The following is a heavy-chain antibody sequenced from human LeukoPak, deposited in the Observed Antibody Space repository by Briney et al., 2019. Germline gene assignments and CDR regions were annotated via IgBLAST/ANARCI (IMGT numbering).Heavy chain of an antibody. J-gene: IGHJ4*02. CDR1: GYTFTSYD. CDR2: MNPNSGNT. V-gene: IGHV1-8*01. CDR3: ARGEYSSSSAAVDY. D-gene: IGHD6-6*01. Sequence: ASVKVSCKASGYTFTSYDINWLRQATAQGLEWMGWMNPNSGNTGYAQKFQGRVTITRNTSISTAYMELSSLRSEDTAVYYCARGEYSSSSAAVDYWGQGTLVTVSS.